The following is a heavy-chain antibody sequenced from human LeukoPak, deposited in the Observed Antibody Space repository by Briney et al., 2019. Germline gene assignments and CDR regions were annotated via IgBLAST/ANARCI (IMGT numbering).Heavy chain of an antibody. V-gene: IGHV3-74*01. CDR1: GFTFGTYW. D-gene: IGHD2-2*02. CDR2: INSDGGTT. J-gene: IGHJ4*02. Sequence: PGGSLRLSCGASGFTFGTYWMHWVRQAPGKGLVWVSGINSDGGTTTYADSVKGRFTISRDNSKNMVYLRMNSLRVEDTAFYYCAKDLYTSGGILDYWGQGTLVTVSS. CDR3: AKDLYTSGGILDY.